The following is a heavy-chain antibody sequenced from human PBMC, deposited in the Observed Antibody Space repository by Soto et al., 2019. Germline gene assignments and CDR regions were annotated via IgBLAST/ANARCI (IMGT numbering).Heavy chain of an antibody. CDR1: RLRSSSNA. D-gene: IGHD3-10*01. J-gene: IGHJ5*02. Sequence: GGSLRFPCSASRLRSSSNAMSWFLKAPGEGMAWASANSGSGGSPYYASSVKGRFTISRDNSKNTLYLQMNSLRAEDTAVYCCAKETVVYYYGSGSSVAHNWFDPWGQGTLVTVSS. CDR3: AKETVVYYYGSGSSVAHNWFDP. V-gene: IGHV3-23*01. CDR2: NSGSGGSP.